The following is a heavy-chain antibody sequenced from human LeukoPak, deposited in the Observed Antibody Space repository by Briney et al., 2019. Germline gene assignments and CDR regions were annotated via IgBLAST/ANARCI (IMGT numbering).Heavy chain of an antibody. J-gene: IGHJ4*02. V-gene: IGHV4-39*07. D-gene: IGHD6-6*01. CDR2: IYYSGST. Sequence: SETLSLTCTVSGGSISSSSYYWGWIRQPPGKGLEWIGGIYYSGSTYYNPSLKSRVTISVDTSKNQFSLKLSSVTAADTAVYYCARDNPSIAARRFDYWGQGTLVTVSS. CDR1: GGSISSSSYY. CDR3: ARDNPSIAARRFDY.